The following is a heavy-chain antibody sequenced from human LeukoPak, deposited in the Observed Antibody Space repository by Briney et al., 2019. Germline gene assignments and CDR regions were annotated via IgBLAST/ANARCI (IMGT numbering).Heavy chain of an antibody. CDR2: IYYSGST. Sequence: SETLSLTCTVSGGSISSYYWSWIRQPPGKGLEWIGYIYYSGSTNYNPSLKSRVTISVDTSKNQFSLKLSSVTAADTAVYYCARDGEAGTPCWFDPWGQGTLVTVSS. CDR3: ARDGEAGTPCWFDP. D-gene: IGHD6-19*01. V-gene: IGHV4-59*01. CDR1: GGSISSYY. J-gene: IGHJ5*02.